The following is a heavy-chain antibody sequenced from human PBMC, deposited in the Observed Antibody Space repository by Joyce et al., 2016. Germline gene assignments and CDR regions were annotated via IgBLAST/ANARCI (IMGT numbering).Heavy chain of an antibody. CDR2: VSHDENNK. J-gene: IGHJ4*02. Sequence: QVQLEESGGGVVQPGESLRLSCAASGFAFTSFQMHWVRQAPGKGLEWGAVVSHDENNKYFADSVQGRFAISRDNSKNTVYLQMNSLRVEDTAVYYCARLRGAYFFDYWGQGTLVTVSS. CDR3: ARLRGAYFFDY. D-gene: IGHD3-16*01. CDR1: GFAFTSFQ. V-gene: IGHV3-30*09.